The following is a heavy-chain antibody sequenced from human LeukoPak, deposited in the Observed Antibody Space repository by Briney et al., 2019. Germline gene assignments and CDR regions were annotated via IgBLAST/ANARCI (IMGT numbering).Heavy chain of an antibody. CDR1: GGSFSGYY. D-gene: IGHD2-21*01. V-gene: IGHV4-34*01. J-gene: IGHJ5*02. CDR2: INHIGST. CDR3: PRRRPSIVWWPPLNSCWFDP. Sequence: SETLSLTRAVYGGSFSGYYWSWIRQPPPKGLEWIGEINHIGSTNYIPPLQSRVTISVDTSNNQSSLTLSSLTAADTAVYYCPRRRPSIVWWPPLNSCWFDPWGQGTLVTVSS.